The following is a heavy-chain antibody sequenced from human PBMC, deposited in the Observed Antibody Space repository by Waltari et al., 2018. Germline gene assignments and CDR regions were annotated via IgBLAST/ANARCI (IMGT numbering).Heavy chain of an antibody. CDR1: GFSFGPYW. J-gene: IGHJ4*02. CDR2: IKQDGSVK. V-gene: IGHV3-7*01. D-gene: IGHD2-8*02. Sequence: EVQLVESGGGLVQPGGSLRLPCVASGFSFGPYWMTWVRQAPGKGLEWVAHIKQDGSVKSYVDSVKGRFTISRDNAKNSLYLQMNSLRAEDTAVYYCARPFCTGGYCFDYWGQGTLVTVSS. CDR3: ARPFCTGGYCFDY.